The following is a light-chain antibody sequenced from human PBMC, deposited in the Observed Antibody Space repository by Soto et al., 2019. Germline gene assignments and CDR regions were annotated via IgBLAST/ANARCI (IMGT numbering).Light chain of an antibody. J-gene: IGKJ1*01. V-gene: IGKV3-11*01. Sequence: EIVLTQSPATLSLSPGERATLSCRASQSVSSYLAWYQQKPGQAPRLLIYDASNRATGIPARFSGSGSGTDFTLTLSSLEPEDFAVYYCQQRSNWPQFGQGTKVDIK. CDR1: QSVSSY. CDR3: QQRSNWPQ. CDR2: DAS.